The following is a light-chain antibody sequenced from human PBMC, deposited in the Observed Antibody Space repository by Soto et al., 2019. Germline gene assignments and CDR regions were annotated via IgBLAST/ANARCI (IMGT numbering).Light chain of an antibody. J-gene: IGLJ2*01. CDR2: EVS. CDR3: CSYTSSTTPL. Sequence: QSVLTQPPSVSGAPGQRVTISCTGCSSNIGAGCEVHWYQHLPGKAPKLVISEVSNRPSGVSNRFSGSKSGNTASLTISGLQAEDEADYYCCSYTSSTTPLFGGGTKVTVL. CDR1: SSNIGAGCE. V-gene: IGLV1-40*01.